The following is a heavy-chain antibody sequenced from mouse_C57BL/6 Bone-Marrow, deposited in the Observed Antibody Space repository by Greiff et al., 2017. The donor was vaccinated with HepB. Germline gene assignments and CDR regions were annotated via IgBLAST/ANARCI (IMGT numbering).Heavy chain of an antibody. V-gene: IGHV1-80*01. D-gene: IGHD2-1*01. CDR3: ARSFYYGNYDWYFDV. J-gene: IGHJ1*03. Sequence: VQPQQSGAELVKPGASVKISCKASGYAFSSYWMNWVKQRPGKGLEWIGQIYPGDGDTNYNGKFKGKATLTADKSSSTAYMQLSSLTSEDSAVYFCARSFYYGNYDWYFDVWGTGTTVTVSS. CDR2: IYPGDGDT. CDR1: GYAFSSYW.